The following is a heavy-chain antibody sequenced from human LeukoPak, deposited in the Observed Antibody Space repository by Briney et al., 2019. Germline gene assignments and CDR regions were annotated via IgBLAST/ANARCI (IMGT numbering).Heavy chain of an antibody. D-gene: IGHD6-19*01. CDR3: AREAPVAAGSDAFDI. CDR2: ISAYNGNT. Sequence: GASVKVSCKASGYTFSSYGISWVRQAPGQGPEWMGWISAYNGNTHYAQKLQGRVTMTTDTSTSTAFMELRSLRSDDTAVYYCAREAPVAAGSDAFDIWGQGTMVTVSS. J-gene: IGHJ3*02. V-gene: IGHV1-18*01. CDR1: GYTFSSYG.